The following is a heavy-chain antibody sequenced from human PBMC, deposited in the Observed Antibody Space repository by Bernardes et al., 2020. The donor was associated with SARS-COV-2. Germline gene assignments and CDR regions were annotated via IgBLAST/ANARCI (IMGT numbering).Heavy chain of an antibody. CDR2: ISTGGSTK. Sequence: GGSLRLSCAASGFTFSSSVMNWVRPAPGKGLEWVSYISTGGSTKYYADSVKGRFTISRDNAKNSLYLQMNSLRAEDTAVYYCAREYTYGFDSWGQGTLVTVSS. CDR3: AREYTYGFDS. J-gene: IGHJ4*02. D-gene: IGHD5-18*01. V-gene: IGHV3-48*03. CDR1: GFTFSSSV.